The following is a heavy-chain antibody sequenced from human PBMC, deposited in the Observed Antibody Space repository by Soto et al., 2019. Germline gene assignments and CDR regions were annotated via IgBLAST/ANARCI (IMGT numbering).Heavy chain of an antibody. CDR3: ARERGLSTIFGVVIRGFDP. V-gene: IGHV1-18*01. CDR1: GYTFTSYG. D-gene: IGHD3-3*01. J-gene: IGHJ5*02. CDR2: ISAYNGNT. Sequence: GASVKVSCKASGYTFTSYGISWVRQAPGQGLEWMGWISAYNGNTNYAQKLQGRVTMTTDTSTSTAYMELRSLRSDGTAVYYCARERGLSTIFGVVIRGFDPWGQGTLVTVSS.